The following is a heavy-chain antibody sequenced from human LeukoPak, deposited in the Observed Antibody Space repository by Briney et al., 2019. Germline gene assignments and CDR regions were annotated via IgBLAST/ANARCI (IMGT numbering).Heavy chain of an antibody. CDR2: INPSGGST. CDR1: GYTFTSYY. V-gene: IGHV1-46*01. Sequence: ASVKVSFKASGYTFTSYYMHWVRQAPGQGLEWMGIINPSGGSTNYAQKFQGRVTMTRDTSTSTVYMELSSLRSEDTAVYYCARVLRQSSSSPQMDYWGQGTLVTVSS. D-gene: IGHD6-6*01. CDR3: ARVLRQSSSSPQMDY. J-gene: IGHJ4*02.